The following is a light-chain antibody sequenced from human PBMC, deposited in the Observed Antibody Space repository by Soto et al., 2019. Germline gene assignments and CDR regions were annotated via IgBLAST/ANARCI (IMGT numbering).Light chain of an antibody. V-gene: IGLV2-8*01. CDR3: SSYAGSNNWV. CDR2: EIS. CDR1: SSDVGGYNY. Sequence: QAVVTQPPSASGSPGQSVTIFCTGTSSDVGGYNYVSWYQQHPGKAPKVMMYEISKRPSGVPDRFSGSKSGNTASLTVSGLQAEDEADYYCSSYAGSNNWVFGGGTKLTVL. J-gene: IGLJ3*02.